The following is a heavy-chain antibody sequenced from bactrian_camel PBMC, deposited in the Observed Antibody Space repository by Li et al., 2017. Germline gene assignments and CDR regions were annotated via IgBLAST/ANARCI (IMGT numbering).Heavy chain of an antibody. J-gene: IGHJ4*01. V-gene: IGHV3S40*01. D-gene: IGHD3*01. CDR1: GYTFNTY. CDR2: IYTGLGRP. Sequence: VQLVESGGGSALAGGSVRLSCAASGYTFNTYSWFRQAPGQEREAVAAIYTGLGRPLYADSVLGRFTISKDNARKTVYLQMNSLQPDDTAIYYCAAAKGLPDLLRGGYLSARSYNYWAGGPRSPSP.